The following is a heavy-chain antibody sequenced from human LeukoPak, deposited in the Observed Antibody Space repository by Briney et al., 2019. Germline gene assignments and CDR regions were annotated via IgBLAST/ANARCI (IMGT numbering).Heavy chain of an antibody. V-gene: IGHV3-9*01. CDR3: AKGHDYGDYVGGRFDP. Sequence: GGSLRLSCAASGFTFDDYSMHWVRPAPGKGLEWVSGISWNSGSIGYADSVKGRFTISRDDAKNSLYLQMNSLRAEDTALYYCAKGHDYGDYVGGRFDPWGQGTLVTVSS. J-gene: IGHJ5*02. CDR2: ISWNSGSI. D-gene: IGHD4-17*01. CDR1: GFTFDDYS.